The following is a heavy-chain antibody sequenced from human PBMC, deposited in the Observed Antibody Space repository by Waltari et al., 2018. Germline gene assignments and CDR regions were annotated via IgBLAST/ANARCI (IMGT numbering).Heavy chain of an antibody. Sequence: QLQLQESGPGLVKPSETLSLTCTVSAGSINSSGYYWGWIRQPPGKGLELIGNFYDGESTYYNPSLKGRVTISVDTSKNRFSLKLSSVTAADTAIYYCARTIKGNYFPFDYWGQGTLVTVSS. CDR2: FYDGEST. J-gene: IGHJ4*02. CDR3: ARTIKGNYFPFDY. V-gene: IGHV4-39*01. D-gene: IGHD1-7*01. CDR1: AGSINSSGYY.